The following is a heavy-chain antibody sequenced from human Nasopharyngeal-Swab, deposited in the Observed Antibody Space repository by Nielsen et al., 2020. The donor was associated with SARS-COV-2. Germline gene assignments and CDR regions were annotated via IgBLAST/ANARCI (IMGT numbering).Heavy chain of an antibody. J-gene: IGHJ4*02. V-gene: IGHV4-34*01. Sequence: WIRQPPGKGLEWIGETTHSEGTNYNPSLKSRVTISEDASKNQFSLRLNSVTAADTAVYYCASRRYYYGSGSYSLDYWGQGTLVTVSS. D-gene: IGHD3-10*01. CDR2: TTHSEGT. CDR3: ASRRYYYGSGSYSLDY.